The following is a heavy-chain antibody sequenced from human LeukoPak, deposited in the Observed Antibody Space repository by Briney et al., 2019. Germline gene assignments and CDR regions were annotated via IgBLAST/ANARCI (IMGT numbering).Heavy chain of an antibody. Sequence: SETLSLTCTVSGGSISSSTYYWGWIRQPPGKGLEWIGSIYYSGSTYHNPSLKSRVTISVDTSKNQFSLKLSSVTAADTAVYYCARDLGELSFDIWGQGTMVTVSS. CDR3: ARDLGELSFDI. V-gene: IGHV4-39*07. CDR1: GGSISSSTYY. D-gene: IGHD3-10*01. CDR2: IYYSGST. J-gene: IGHJ3*02.